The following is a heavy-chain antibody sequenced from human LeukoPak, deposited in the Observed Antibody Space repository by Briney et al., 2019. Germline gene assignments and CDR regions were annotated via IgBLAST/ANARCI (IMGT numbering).Heavy chain of an antibody. V-gene: IGHV3-30*18. CDR3: AKDSAEGDYDCSQDYFDY. CDR1: GFTFSNYG. J-gene: IGHJ4*02. CDR2: ISYDGSNT. D-gene: IGHD5-12*01. Sequence: PGGSLRLSCADSGFTFSNYGMDWARQAPGQGLEWVAVISYDGSNTYYPDSVKGRFTVSRDNSKTTLYLQMNSLRAEDTAVYYCAKDSAEGDYDCSQDYFDYWGQGTLVTVSS.